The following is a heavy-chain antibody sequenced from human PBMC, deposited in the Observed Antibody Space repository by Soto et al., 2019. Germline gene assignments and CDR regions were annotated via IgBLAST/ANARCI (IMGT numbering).Heavy chain of an antibody. CDR1: GFTFDDYP. CDR3: VKDGLTSSCGQVYDSVVS. CDR2: ISWNSGIL. J-gene: IGHJ3*02. Sequence: EVQLVESGGDLVQPGRSLRLSCAASGFTFDDYPMHWVRQAPGKGLEWVSGISWNSGILCYADSVRGRFSISRDNAKKSLYLQMNGLRPEDTARYFCVKDGLTSSCGQVYDSVVSWGRGTRVTASS. D-gene: IGHD3-22*01. V-gene: IGHV3-9*01.